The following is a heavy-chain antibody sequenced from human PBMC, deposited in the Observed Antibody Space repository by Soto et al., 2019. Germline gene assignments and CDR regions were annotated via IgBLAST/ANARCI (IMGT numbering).Heavy chain of an antibody. D-gene: IGHD3-22*01. CDR2: IYYSGST. CDR3: ARSGYDSSGYYEGPFDY. Sequence: SETLSLTCTVSGGSISSYYWSWIRQPPGKGLEWIGYIYYSGSTNYNPSLKSRVTISVDTSKNQFSLKLSSVTAADTAVYYCARSGYDSSGYYEGPFDYWGQGTPVTVSS. J-gene: IGHJ4*02. CDR1: GGSISSYY. V-gene: IGHV4-59*01.